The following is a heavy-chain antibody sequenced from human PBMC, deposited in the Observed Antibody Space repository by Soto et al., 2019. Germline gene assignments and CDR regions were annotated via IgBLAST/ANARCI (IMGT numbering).Heavy chain of an antibody. V-gene: IGHV3-53*01. J-gene: IGHJ4*02. CDR3: ARDPDVEDGYIGFDY. Sequence: PGGSLRLSCAASGFTVSSNYMSWVRQAPGKGLEWVSVIYSGGSTYYADSVKGRFTISRDNSKNTLYLQMNSLRAEDTAVYYCARDPDVEDGYIGFDYWGQGTPVTVSS. D-gene: IGHD5-12*01. CDR2: IYSGGST. CDR1: GFTVSSNY.